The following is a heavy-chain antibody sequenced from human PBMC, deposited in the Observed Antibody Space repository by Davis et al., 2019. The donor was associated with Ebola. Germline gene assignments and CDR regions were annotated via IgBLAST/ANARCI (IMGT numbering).Heavy chain of an antibody. CDR2: MNPNSGHT. Sequence: SVNVSCKASGYTFTSYDINCVRQATGQRLEWMGWMNPNSGHTGNAQKFQGRVTMTRNTSISTAYMELSSLRSEDTAVYYCARGHNWNDARLYAFDIWGQGTMVTVSS. CDR1: GYTFTSYD. CDR3: ARGHNWNDARLYAFDI. V-gene: IGHV1-8*01. J-gene: IGHJ3*02. D-gene: IGHD1-1*01.